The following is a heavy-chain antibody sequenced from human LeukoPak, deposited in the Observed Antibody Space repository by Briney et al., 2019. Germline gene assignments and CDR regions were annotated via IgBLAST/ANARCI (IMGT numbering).Heavy chain of an antibody. J-gene: IGHJ4*02. Sequence: GGSLRLSCAASGFTFSSYAMHWVRQAPGKGLEWVSYISSSGSTIYYADSVKGRFTISRDNAKNSLYLQMNSLRAEDTAVYYCARVRGGTMVRGGFDYWGQGTLVTVSS. CDR1: GFTFSSYA. CDR2: ISSSGSTI. CDR3: ARVRGGTMVRGGFDY. D-gene: IGHD3-10*01. V-gene: IGHV3-48*04.